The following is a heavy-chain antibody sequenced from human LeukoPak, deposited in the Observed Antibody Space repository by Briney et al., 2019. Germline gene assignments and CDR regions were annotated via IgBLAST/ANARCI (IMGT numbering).Heavy chain of an antibody. CDR3: ARLVNSYDRKHNWFDP. D-gene: IGHD5-18*01. CDR2: FYHGGST. J-gene: IGHJ5*02. Sequence: SETLSLTCTVSGYSISTGYYWDWIRQPPGKGLEWIGTFYHGGSTYYNPSLKSRVTISVDTSKNQFSLNLTSVTAADTAVYYCARLVNSYDRKHNWFDPWGQGTLVTVSS. CDR1: GYSISTGYY. V-gene: IGHV4-38-2*02.